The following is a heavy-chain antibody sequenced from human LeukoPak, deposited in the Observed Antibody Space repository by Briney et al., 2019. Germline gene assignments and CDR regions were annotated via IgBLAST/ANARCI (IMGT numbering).Heavy chain of an antibody. CDR2: INPNSGGT. Sequence: ASVKVSCKASGHTFTGYYMHWVRQAPGQGLEWMGRINPNSGGTNYAQKFQGRVTMTRDTSISTAYMELSRLRSDDTAVYYCARSWGAVDTAMVGSAYYYYGMDVWGQGTTVTVSS. D-gene: IGHD5-18*01. CDR3: ARSWGAVDTAMVGSAYYYYGMDV. CDR1: GHTFTGYY. J-gene: IGHJ6*02. V-gene: IGHV1-2*06.